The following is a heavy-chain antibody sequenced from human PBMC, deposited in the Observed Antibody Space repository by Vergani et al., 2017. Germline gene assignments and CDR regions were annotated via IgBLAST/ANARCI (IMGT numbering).Heavy chain of an antibody. Sequence: EVQLLESGGGLVQPGGSLRLSCAASGFTFSSYAMSWVRQAPGKGLEWVSSISGSGVRTYYADSVKGRFTISRDNSKNTLYLQMNSLRAEDTAVYYCAKQGGSYRYGNYWGQGTLVTVSS. V-gene: IGHV3-23*01. D-gene: IGHD3-16*02. CDR2: ISGSGVRT. CDR1: GFTFSSYA. CDR3: AKQGGSYRYGNY. J-gene: IGHJ4*02.